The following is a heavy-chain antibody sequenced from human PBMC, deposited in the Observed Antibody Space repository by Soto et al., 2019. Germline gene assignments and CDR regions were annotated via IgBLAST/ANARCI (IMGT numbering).Heavy chain of an antibody. Sequence: GESLKISCKGSGYSFTSYWIGWVRQLPGKGLEWMGIIYPVHSDTRYSPSFQGQVTISADKSISTAYLQWSRLKAAGYPLYSCARRYALGMGVWGQGT. D-gene: IGHD5-12*01. CDR1: GYSFTSYW. CDR3: ARRYALGMGV. J-gene: IGHJ6*02. CDR2: IYPVHSDT. V-gene: IGHV5-51*01.